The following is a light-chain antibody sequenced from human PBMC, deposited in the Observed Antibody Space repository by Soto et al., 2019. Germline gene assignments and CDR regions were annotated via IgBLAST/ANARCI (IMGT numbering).Light chain of an antibody. CDR1: QSLLHISGETF. J-gene: IGKJ5*01. CDR2: EVS. V-gene: IGKV2D-29*02. Sequence: DVVMTQTPPSLSVAPGQPASISCKSSQSLLHISGETFLSWYLQKPGQSPQLLIYEVSTRVSGVPDRFSGSGSGTDFTLEISRVETDDVGIYYCMQSTQLPPTFGQGTRLEIK. CDR3: MQSTQLPPT.